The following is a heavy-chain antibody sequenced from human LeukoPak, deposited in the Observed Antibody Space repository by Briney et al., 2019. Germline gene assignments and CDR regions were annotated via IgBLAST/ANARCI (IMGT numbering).Heavy chain of an antibody. J-gene: IGHJ4*02. CDR3: TRGSSTDY. D-gene: IGHD6-13*01. CDR2: ISGGGDIT. Sequence: GGSLRLSCAASGFNFANHAMSWVRQTPGKGLEWVSAISGGGDITYYADSVTGRFTISRDNSKDTLSLQMNSLRAEDTAVYYCTRGSSTDYWGQGTLVTVSS. V-gene: IGHV3-23*01. CDR1: GFNFANHA.